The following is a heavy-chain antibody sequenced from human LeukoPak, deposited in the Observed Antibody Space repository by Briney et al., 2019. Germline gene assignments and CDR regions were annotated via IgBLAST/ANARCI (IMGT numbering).Heavy chain of an antibody. J-gene: IGHJ4*02. CDR3: TRVRISSGPGGYYCDY. CDR1: GLTFSTFS. CDR2: ISSSSSTI. V-gene: IGHV3-48*04. Sequence: PGGSLRLSCAASGLTFSTFSMNWVRQAPGKGPEWVSYISSSSSTIYYADSVKGRFTISRDNAKNSLYLQMNSLRAEDTAVYYCTRVRISSGPGGYYCDYWGQGTLVTVSS. D-gene: IGHD6-19*01.